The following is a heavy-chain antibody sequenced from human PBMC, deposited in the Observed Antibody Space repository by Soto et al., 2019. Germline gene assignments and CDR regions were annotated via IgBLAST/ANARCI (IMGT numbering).Heavy chain of an antibody. J-gene: IGHJ4*02. Sequence: SVKVSCKASGGTFSSYAISRVRQAPGQGLEWMGGIIPIFGTANYAQKFQGRVTITADKSTSTAYMELSSLRSEDTAVYYCARLGVNYYDSSGPFDYWGQGTLVTVSS. CDR2: IIPIFGTA. CDR3: ARLGVNYYDSSGPFDY. V-gene: IGHV1-69*06. D-gene: IGHD3-22*01. CDR1: GGTFSSYA.